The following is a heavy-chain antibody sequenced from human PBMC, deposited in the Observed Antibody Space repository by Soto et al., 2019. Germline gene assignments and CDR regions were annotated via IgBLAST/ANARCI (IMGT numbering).Heavy chain of an antibody. CDR2: ISTGNGNT. CDR3: ARNWPDCSGGICYLSKTGMDV. Sequence: GASVKVSCKASGYTFTSYSMHWVRQAPGQRLEWMGWISTGNGNTKYSQKFQGRVTITWDTSASTAYMELSSLISEDTAVYYCARNWPDCSGGICYLSKTGMDVWGKGTTVTSP. V-gene: IGHV1-3*04. D-gene: IGHD2-15*01. J-gene: IGHJ6*03. CDR1: GYTFTSYS.